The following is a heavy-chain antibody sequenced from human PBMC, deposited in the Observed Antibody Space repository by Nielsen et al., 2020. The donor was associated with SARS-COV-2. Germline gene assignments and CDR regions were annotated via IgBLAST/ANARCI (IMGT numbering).Heavy chain of an antibody. D-gene: IGHD3/OR15-3a*01. J-gene: IGHJ6*02. CDR3: VKGSVGLGYFYYYYYGMDV. Sequence: WLRQPPGKGLEYVSAISSNGGSTYYADSVKGRFTISRDNSKNTLYLQMSSLRAEDTAVYYCVKGSVGLGYFYYYYYGMDVWGQGTTVTVSS. CDR2: ISSNGGST. V-gene: IGHV3-64D*06.